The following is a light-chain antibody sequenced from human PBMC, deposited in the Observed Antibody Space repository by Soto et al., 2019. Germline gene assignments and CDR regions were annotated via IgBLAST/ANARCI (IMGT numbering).Light chain of an antibody. V-gene: IGLV2-14*01. CDR3: SSYVNYNTFVI. CDR1: SRDVGGYNY. CDR2: EVS. Sequence: QSALTQPASVSGSPGQSITISCTGTSRDVGGYNYVSWHQQHPGKAPKVIITEVSNRPSGVSNRFSGSKSGNTASLTISGLQAEDEADYYCSSYVNYNTFVIFGGGTKSPS. J-gene: IGLJ2*01.